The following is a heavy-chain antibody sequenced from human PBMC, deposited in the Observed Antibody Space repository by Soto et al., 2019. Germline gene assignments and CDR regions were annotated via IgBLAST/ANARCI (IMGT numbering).Heavy chain of an antibody. D-gene: IGHD2-2*01. CDR3: VRYCSTTKCPFDY. V-gene: IGHV4-30-4*01. CDR1: GGSISSGGSY. J-gene: IGHJ4*02. CDR2: IYYSGNT. Sequence: PSETLSLTCTVSGGSISSGGSYWGWIRQSPGKGLEWIGYIYYSGNTILNPSLRSLVTLSVDTSKNQFSRNLSSVTAADTAVYYCVRYCSTTKCPFDYWGQGTLVTVSS.